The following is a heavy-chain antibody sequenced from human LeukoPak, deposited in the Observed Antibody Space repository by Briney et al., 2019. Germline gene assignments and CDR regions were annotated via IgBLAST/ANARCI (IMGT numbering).Heavy chain of an antibody. D-gene: IGHD4-17*01. CDR3: AGDLNGDYGYNWFDP. V-gene: IGHV1-2*02. CDR1: GYTFTGYY. J-gene: IGHJ5*02. Sequence: ASVKVSCKASGYTFTGYYMHWVRQAPGQGLEWMGWINPNSGGTNYAQKFQGRVTMTRDTSISTAYMELSRLRSDDTAVYYCAGDLNGDYGYNWFDPWGQGTLVTVSS. CDR2: INPNSGGT.